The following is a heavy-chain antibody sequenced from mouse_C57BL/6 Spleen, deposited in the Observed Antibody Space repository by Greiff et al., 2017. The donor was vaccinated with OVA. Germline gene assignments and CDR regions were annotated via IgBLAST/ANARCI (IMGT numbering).Heavy chain of an antibody. D-gene: IGHD4-1*02. CDR2: INPNNGGT. J-gene: IGHJ4*01. CDR3: ARKEGNWDEGYYAMDY. CDR1: GYTFTDYN. Sequence: VQLQQSGPELVKPGASVKIPCKASGYTFTDYNMDWVKQSHGKSLEWIGDINPNNGGTIYNQKFKGKATLTVDKSSSTAYMELRSLTSEDTAVYYWARKEGNWDEGYYAMDYWGQGTSVTVSS. V-gene: IGHV1-18*01.